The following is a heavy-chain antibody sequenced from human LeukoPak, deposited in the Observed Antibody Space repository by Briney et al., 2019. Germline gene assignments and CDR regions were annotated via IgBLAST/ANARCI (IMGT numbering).Heavy chain of an antibody. D-gene: IGHD3-16*01. J-gene: IGHJ4*02. CDR2: ISGSGGNT. Sequence: GGSLRLSCAASGFTFSSYAMSWVRLAPGKGLEWVSTISGSGGNTYYADSVKGRFTISRDNSKNTLYLQMNSLRAEDTAVYYCAKDRALGEQPFDYWGQGTLVTVSS. CDR3: AKDRALGEQPFDY. CDR1: GFTFSSYA. V-gene: IGHV3-23*01.